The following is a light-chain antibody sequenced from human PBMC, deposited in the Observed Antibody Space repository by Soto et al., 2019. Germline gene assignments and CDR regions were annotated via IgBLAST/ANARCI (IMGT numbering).Light chain of an antibody. CDR3: QQRSDWPWT. CDR1: QSVSSY. Sequence: IVVTQSPATLSLSPGERATLSCRASQSVSSYLAWYQQKPGQAPRLLMYEASNRATGIPARFSGGGSGTDFTLTISSLEPEDFAVYYCQQRSDWPWTFGQGTKVDIK. V-gene: IGKV3-11*01. J-gene: IGKJ1*01. CDR2: EAS.